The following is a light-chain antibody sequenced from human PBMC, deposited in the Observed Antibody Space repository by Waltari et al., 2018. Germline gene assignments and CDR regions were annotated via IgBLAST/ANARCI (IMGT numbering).Light chain of an antibody. CDR2: EAS. CDR1: SRDVGPYNL. CDR3: CSYAGSGSWV. Sequence: QSALTQPASVSGSPGQSISISCIGTSRDVGPYNLVSWYQHHPRKAPKPIVFEASKRPSGVFSRFSGSKAANTASLIISGLQADDEADYYCCSYAGSGSWVFGGGTKVTVI. J-gene: IGLJ3*02. V-gene: IGLV2-23*01.